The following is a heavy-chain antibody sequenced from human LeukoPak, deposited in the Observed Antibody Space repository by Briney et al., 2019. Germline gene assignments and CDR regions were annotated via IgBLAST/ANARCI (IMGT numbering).Heavy chain of an antibody. V-gene: IGHV3-33*01. CDR3: ARWGGTRQYYFDY. CDR1: GFIFSDYG. Sequence: PGGSLRLSCAVSGFIFSDYGFHWDRQAPGKGLEWVAVTRFDGSIKQYADSVKGRFTISRDDSKNTLYLQMNSLKSEDTAVYYCARWGGTRQYYFDYWGRGTLVTVSS. CDR2: TRFDGSIK. J-gene: IGHJ4*02. D-gene: IGHD1-1*01.